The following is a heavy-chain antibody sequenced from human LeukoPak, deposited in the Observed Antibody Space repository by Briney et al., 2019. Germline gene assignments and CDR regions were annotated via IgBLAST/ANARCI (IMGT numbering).Heavy chain of an antibody. CDR1: EFTFSSYR. J-gene: IGHJ4*02. Sequence: KPGGSLRLSCAASEFTFSSYRMNWARQTPGKGLEWVSSISSSSSYIYYADSVKGRFTISRDNAKNSLYLQMNGLRAEDTAVYYCARDGYGDYGLDYWGQGILVTVSS. D-gene: IGHD4-17*01. CDR3: ARDGYGDYGLDY. CDR2: ISSSSSYI. V-gene: IGHV3-21*01.